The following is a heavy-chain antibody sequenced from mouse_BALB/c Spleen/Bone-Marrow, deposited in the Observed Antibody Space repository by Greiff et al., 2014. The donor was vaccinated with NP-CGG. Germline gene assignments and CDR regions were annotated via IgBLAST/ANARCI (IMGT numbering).Heavy chain of an antibody. D-gene: IGHD3-2*01. CDR3: AREWTARTPSY. Sequence: QVQLQQSGAELVRPGTSVKVSCKASGYAFTSYLIEWIKQRPGQGLEWIGVINPGSGGANYNEKFKGKATQTADKSSSTAYMQISSLTSDDSAVYFCAREWTARTPSYWGQGTALTVSS. CDR2: INPGSGGA. V-gene: IGHV1-54*01. CDR1: GYAFTSYL. J-gene: IGHJ2*01.